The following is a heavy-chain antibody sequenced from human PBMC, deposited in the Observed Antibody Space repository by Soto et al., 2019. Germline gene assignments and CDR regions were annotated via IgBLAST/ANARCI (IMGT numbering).Heavy chain of an antibody. D-gene: IGHD5-18*01. CDR3: AGSPYRSGSDAFDI. V-gene: IGHV3-48*02. J-gene: IGHJ3*02. CDR1: GFTFSTYA. CDR2: ISRNSDTI. Sequence: GGSLRLSCAASGFTFSTYAMNWLRQAPGKGLEWVSYISRNSDTIHYADSVKGRFTISRDNAKNSLYLQVNSLRDEDTAVYYFAGSPYRSGSDAFDIWGQGTMVTASS.